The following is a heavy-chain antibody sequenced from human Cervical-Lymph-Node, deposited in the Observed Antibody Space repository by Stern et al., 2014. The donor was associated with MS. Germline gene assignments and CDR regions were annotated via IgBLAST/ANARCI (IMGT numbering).Heavy chain of an antibody. CDR1: GFTFSSYG. CDR3: AKSSSPSHYYYYGMDV. J-gene: IGHJ6*02. Sequence: QVQLVESGGGVVQPGRSLRLSCAASGFTFSSYGMHWVRQAPGKGLEWVAVISYDGRNKNYADSVKGRFTISRDNSKNTLYLQMNSLRAEDTAVYYCAKSSSPSHYYYYGMDVWGQGTTVTVSS. CDR2: ISYDGRNK. D-gene: IGHD6-6*01. V-gene: IGHV3-30*18.